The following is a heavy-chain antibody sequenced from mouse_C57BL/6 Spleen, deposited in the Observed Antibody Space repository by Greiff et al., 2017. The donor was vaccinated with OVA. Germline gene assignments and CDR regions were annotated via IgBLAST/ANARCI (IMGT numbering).Heavy chain of an antibody. V-gene: IGHV1-82*01. D-gene: IGHD4-1*01. CDR1: GYAFSSSW. CDR2: IYPGDGDT. Sequence: QVQLQQSGPELVKPGASVKISCKASGYAFSSSWMNWVKQRPGKGLEWIGRIYPGDGDTNYNGKFKGKATLTADKSSSTAYMQLSSLTSEDSAVYFCARNWDDGYWGQGTTLTVSS. J-gene: IGHJ2*01. CDR3: ARNWDDGY.